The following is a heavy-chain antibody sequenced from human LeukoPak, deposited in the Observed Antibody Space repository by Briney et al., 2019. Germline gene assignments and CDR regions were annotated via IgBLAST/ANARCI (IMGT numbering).Heavy chain of an antibody. Sequence: GESLKISCKGSGYSFTSYWIGWVRQMPGKGLEWMGIIYPGDSDTRYSPSFQGQVTISADKSISTAYLQWSSLKASDTAMYYCAREGGPGYDILTGSNGEDWFDPWGQGTLVTVSS. CDR2: IYPGDSDT. CDR1: GYSFTSYW. CDR3: AREGGPGYDILTGSNGEDWFDP. J-gene: IGHJ5*02. D-gene: IGHD3-9*01. V-gene: IGHV5-51*01.